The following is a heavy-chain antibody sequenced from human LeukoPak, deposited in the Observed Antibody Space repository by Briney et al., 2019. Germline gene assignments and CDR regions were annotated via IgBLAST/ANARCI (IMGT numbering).Heavy chain of an antibody. J-gene: IGHJ4*02. D-gene: IGHD1-26*01. Sequence: ASVKVSCKASGYTFTSYYMHWVRQAPGQGLEWMGIINPTGGSTTYTQKFQGRATMTRDTSTSTVYMELSSLRSEDTAVYFCARGGGGRYYWVDYWGQGTLVTVSS. CDR3: ARGGGGRYYWVDY. V-gene: IGHV1-46*01. CDR1: GYTFTSYY. CDR2: INPTGGST.